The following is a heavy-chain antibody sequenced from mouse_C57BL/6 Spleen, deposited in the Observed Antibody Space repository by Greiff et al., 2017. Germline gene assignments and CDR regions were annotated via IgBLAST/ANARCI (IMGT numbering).Heavy chain of an antibody. CDR2: IDPSDSYT. V-gene: IGHV1-69*01. D-gene: IGHD3-1*01. Sequence: QVQLQQPGAELVMPGASVKLSCKASGYTFTSYWMHWVKQRPGQGLEWIGEIDPSDSYTNYHQKFKGKSTLTVDKSSSTAYMQLSSLTAEDSAVYYCARRGRLDYFDYWGQGTTLTVSS. CDR1: GYTFTSYW. CDR3: ARRGRLDYFDY. J-gene: IGHJ2*01.